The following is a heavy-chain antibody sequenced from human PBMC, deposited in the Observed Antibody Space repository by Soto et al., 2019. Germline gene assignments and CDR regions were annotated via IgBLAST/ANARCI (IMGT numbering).Heavy chain of an antibody. CDR3: AKDPDTNRRQGYFDY. CDR1: GFTLSTSA. D-gene: IGHD2-8*01. Sequence: GGSLRLSCAASGFTLSTSAISWVRQAPGEGLKWVSSISSSGGNTYYADSVKGRFTISKDNSRNTLYLQMNSLRVEDTAIYYCAKDPDTNRRQGYFDYWGQGALVTVSS. CDR2: ISSSGGNT. J-gene: IGHJ4*02. V-gene: IGHV3-23*01.